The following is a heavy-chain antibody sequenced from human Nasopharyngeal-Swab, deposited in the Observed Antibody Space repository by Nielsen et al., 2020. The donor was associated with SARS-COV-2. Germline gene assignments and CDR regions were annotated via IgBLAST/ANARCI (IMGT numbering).Heavy chain of an antibody. J-gene: IGHJ6*02. CDR1: GYTLTELS. CDR3: RVVPAAMWYYYYGMDV. Sequence: SVKVSCKASGYTLTELSMHWVRQAPGKGLEWMGGFDPEDGETIYAQKFQGRVTMTEDTSTDTAYMELSSLRSEDTAVYYCRVVPAAMWYYYYGMDVWGQGTTVTVSS. CDR2: FDPEDGET. V-gene: IGHV1-24*01. D-gene: IGHD2-2*01.